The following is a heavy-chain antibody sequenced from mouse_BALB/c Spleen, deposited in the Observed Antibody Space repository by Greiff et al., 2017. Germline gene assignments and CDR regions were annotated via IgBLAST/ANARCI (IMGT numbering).Heavy chain of an antibody. D-gene: IGHD2-2*01. Sequence: VQLQQSGPELVKPGASVKISCKASGYTFTDYNMHWVKQSHGKSLEWIGYIYPYNGGTGYNQKFKSKATLTVDNSSSTAYMELRSLTSEDSAVYYCARGGGYDGTWFAYWGQGTLVTVSA. J-gene: IGHJ3*01. V-gene: IGHV1S29*02. CDR2: IYPYNGGT. CDR1: GYTFTDYN. CDR3: ARGGGYDGTWFAY.